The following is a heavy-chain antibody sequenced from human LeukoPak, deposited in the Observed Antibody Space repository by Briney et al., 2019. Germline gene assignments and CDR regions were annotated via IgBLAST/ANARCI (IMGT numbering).Heavy chain of an antibody. J-gene: IGHJ4*02. CDR1: GYTFTSYG. Sequence: GASVKVSCKASGYTFTSYGISWVRQAPGQGLEWMGWISAYNGNTNYAQKLQGRVTTTTDTSTSTAYMELRSLRSDDTAVYYCAREVYDSSGSHFDYWGQGTLVTVSS. CDR2: ISAYNGNT. V-gene: IGHV1-18*01. CDR3: AREVYDSSGSHFDY. D-gene: IGHD3-22*01.